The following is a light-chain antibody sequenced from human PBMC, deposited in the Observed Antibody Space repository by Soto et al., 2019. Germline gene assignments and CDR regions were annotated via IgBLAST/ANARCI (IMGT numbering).Light chain of an antibody. V-gene: IGKV3-11*01. CDR1: HSLDNY. Sequence: VVLTQSPATLSLSPGERATLSCRASHSLDNYLAWYQQKPGQAPRLLIYDASNRATGIPARFSGSGSGTDFTLTISSLEPDDFAVYYCLQRAYWFTFGQGTRLEIK. J-gene: IGKJ5*01. CDR2: DAS. CDR3: LQRAYWFT.